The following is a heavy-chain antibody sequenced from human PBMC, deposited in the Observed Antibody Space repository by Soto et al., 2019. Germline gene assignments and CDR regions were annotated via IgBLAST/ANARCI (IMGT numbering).Heavy chain of an antibody. J-gene: IGHJ3*02. CDR3: ASAGSRDINRGAFDI. CDR1: GFTFIDYY. V-gene: IGHV3-11*03. Sequence: GSLRLSCAASGFTFIDYYMSWIRQAPGKGLEWVSYISSSSSYTNYADSVKGRFTISRDNAKNSLYLQMNSLRSEDTAVYYCASAGSRDINRGAFDIWGQGTMVTVSS. CDR2: ISSSSSYT.